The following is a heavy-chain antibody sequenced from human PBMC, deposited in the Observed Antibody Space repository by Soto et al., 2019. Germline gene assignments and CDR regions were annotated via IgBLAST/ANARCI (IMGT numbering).Heavy chain of an antibody. Sequence: QVQLVESGGGVVQPGRSLRLSCAASGFTFSSYGMHWVRQAPGKGLEWVAVIWYDGSNKYYADSVKGRFTISRDNSKNXLYLQMNSLRAEDTAVYYCESEIIAVAGEGVYFDYWGQGTLVTVSS. V-gene: IGHV3-33*01. CDR3: ESEIIAVAGEGVYFDY. J-gene: IGHJ4*02. CDR1: GFTFSSYG. CDR2: IWYDGSNK. D-gene: IGHD6-19*01.